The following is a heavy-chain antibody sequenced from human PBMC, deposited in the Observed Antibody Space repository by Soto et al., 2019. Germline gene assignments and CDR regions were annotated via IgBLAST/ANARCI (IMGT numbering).Heavy chain of an antibody. D-gene: IGHD2-15*01. CDR2: IYYSGST. J-gene: IGHJ4*02. V-gene: IGHV4-39*02. Sequence: QLQLQESGPGLVKPSETLSLTCTVSGGSISSSSYYWGWIRQPPGKGLEWIGSIYYSGSTYYNPSLTSRVTISVDTSKNQFSLKLSSVTAADTAVYYCARERGYCSGGSCPVDYWGQGTLVTVSS. CDR1: GGSISSSSYY. CDR3: ARERGYCSGGSCPVDY.